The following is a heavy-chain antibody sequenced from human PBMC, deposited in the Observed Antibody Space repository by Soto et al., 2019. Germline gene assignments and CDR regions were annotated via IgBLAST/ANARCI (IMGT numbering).Heavy chain of an antibody. CDR2: ISWNSGSI. CDR3: AKDIHFEGVARSFGPLDY. CDR1: GFTFDDYA. D-gene: IGHD3-9*01. J-gene: IGHJ4*02. Sequence: PGGSLRLSCAASGFTFDDYAMHWVRQAPGKGLEWVSGISWNSGSIGYADSVKGRFTISRDNAKNSLYLQMNSLRAEDTALYYCAKDIHFEGVARSFGPLDYWGQGTLVTVSS. V-gene: IGHV3-9*01.